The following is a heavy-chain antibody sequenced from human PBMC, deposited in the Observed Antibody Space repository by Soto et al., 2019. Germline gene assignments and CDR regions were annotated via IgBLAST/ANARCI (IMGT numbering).Heavy chain of an antibody. CDR1: GYTFTSCG. Sequence: ASVKVSCKASGYTFTSCGISWVRQAPGQGLECMGWISAYNGNTNYAQKLQGRVTMTTDTSTSTAYMELRSLRSDDTAVYYCARDSPDYYDSSGYYLGAFDIWGQGTMVTVSS. CDR3: ARDSPDYYDSSGYYLGAFDI. V-gene: IGHV1-18*01. D-gene: IGHD3-22*01. CDR2: ISAYNGNT. J-gene: IGHJ3*02.